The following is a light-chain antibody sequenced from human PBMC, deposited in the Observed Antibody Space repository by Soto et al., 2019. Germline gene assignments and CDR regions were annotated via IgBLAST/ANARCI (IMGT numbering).Light chain of an antibody. CDR1: SSDIGGYDY. CDR3: TSFARGSCHMV. CDR2: DVN. Sequence: QSALTQPASVSGTPGQSITLSCTGTSSDIGGYDYVSWYQRHPGKAPKLIIYDVNNRPSGVSNRCSGAKSGNTASLTISGLQAEDEADYYCTSFARGSCHMVLGGGKKLTAL. V-gene: IGLV2-14*01. J-gene: IGLJ2*01.